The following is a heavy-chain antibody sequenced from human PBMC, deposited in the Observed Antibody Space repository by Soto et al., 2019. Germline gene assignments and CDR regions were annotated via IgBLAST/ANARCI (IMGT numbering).Heavy chain of an antibody. CDR3: TTDSLGYCSGGSCFRYNWFDP. J-gene: IGHJ5*02. V-gene: IGHV3-15*01. Sequence: RLSCAASGFTFSNAWMSWVRQAPGKGLEWVGRIKSKTDGGTTDYAAPVKGRFTISRDDSKNTLYLQMNSLKTEDTAVYYCTTDSLGYCSGGSCFRYNWFDPWGQGTLVTVSS. CDR1: GFTFSNAW. D-gene: IGHD2-15*01. CDR2: IKSKTDGGTT.